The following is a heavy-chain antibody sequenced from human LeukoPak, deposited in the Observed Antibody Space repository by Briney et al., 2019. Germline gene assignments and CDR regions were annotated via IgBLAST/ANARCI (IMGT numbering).Heavy chain of an antibody. Sequence: GRSLRLSCAASGFTFSSYAMHWVRQAPGKGLEWVAVISYDGSNKYYADSVKGRFTISRDNSKNTLYLQMNSLRAEDTAVYYCARGHCSGGSCSTYNWFDPWGQGTLVTVSS. CDR1: GFTFSSYA. D-gene: IGHD2-15*01. J-gene: IGHJ5*02. CDR2: ISYDGSNK. CDR3: ARGHCSGGSCSTYNWFDP. V-gene: IGHV3-30-3*01.